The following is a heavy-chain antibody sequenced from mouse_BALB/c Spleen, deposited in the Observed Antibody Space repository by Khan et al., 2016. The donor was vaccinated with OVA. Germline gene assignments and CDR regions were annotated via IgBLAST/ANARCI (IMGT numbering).Heavy chain of an antibody. D-gene: IGHD2-1*01. Sequence: EVELVESGGDLVKPGGSLKLSCSASGFTFSTFAMSWVRQNPEKRLEWVATISSGGDYIYCVDSVKGRFTISRDNAKNTLYLQLSRLTSEDTAMYYCARRNYCPFAYWGQGTLVTVSS. V-gene: IGHV5-9-3*01. CDR1: GFTFSTFA. CDR3: ARRNYCPFAY. J-gene: IGHJ3*01. CDR2: ISSGGDYI.